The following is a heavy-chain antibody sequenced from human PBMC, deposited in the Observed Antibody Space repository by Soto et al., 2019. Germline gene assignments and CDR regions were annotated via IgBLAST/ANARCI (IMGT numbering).Heavy chain of an antibody. J-gene: IGHJ4*02. D-gene: IGHD3-9*01. CDR3: AKVVRVHYDILTGLFDY. CDR2: ISGSGGST. Sequence: GGSLRLSCAASGFTFSSYAMSWVRQAPGKGLEWVSAISGSGGSTYYADSVKGRFTISRDNSKNTLYLQMNSLRAEDTAVYYCAKVVRVHYDILTGLFDYWGQGTLVTVSS. CDR1: GFTFSSYA. V-gene: IGHV3-23*01.